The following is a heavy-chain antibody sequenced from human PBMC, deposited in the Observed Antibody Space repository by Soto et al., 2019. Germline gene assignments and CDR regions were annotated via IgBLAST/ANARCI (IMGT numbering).Heavy chain of an antibody. CDR1: GYGFTTYG. CDR3: ARGRYGDY. J-gene: IGHJ4*02. CDR2: ISAHNGNT. D-gene: IGHD1-1*01. Sequence: QVHLVQSGAEVKKPGASVKVSCKGSGYGFTTYGITWVRQAPGQGLEWMAWISAHNGNTNYAQKLQGRVTVTRDTSTSTAYMELRSLRSDDPAVYSCARGRYGDYWGQGALVTVSS. V-gene: IGHV1-18*01.